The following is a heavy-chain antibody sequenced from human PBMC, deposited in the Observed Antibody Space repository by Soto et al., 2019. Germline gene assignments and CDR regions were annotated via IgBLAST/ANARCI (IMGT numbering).Heavy chain of an antibody. V-gene: IGHV3-23*01. CDR3: QRDQKLTARMHAFDV. CDR1: GFTFSDFV. CDR2: ISASGMST. J-gene: IGHJ3*01. Sequence: PGGSLRLSCAASGFTFSDFVMSWVRQAPGKGLEWVSAISASGMSTYYADSVKGRFTISRDNSKNMMYLQMSSLRDDDSAIYFCQRDQKLTARMHAFDVWGQGALVTVSS.